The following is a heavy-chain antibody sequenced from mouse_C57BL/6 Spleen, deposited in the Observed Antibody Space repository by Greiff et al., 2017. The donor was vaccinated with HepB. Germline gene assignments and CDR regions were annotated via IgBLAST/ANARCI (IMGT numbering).Heavy chain of an antibody. J-gene: IGHJ2*01. D-gene: IGHD1-1*01. CDR2: IYPRSGNT. CDR1: GYTFTSYG. V-gene: IGHV1-81*01. Sequence: VQLQQSGAELARPGASVKLSCKASGYTFTSYGISWVKQRTGQGLEWIGEIYPRSGNTYYNEKFKGKATLTADKSSSTAYMELRSLTSEDSAVYFCARRPDYYGSSYYFDYWGQGTTLTVSS. CDR3: ARRPDYYGSSYYFDY.